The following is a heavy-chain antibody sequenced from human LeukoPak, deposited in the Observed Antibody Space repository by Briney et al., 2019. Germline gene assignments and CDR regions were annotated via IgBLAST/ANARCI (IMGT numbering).Heavy chain of an antibody. D-gene: IGHD3-10*01. CDR3: AKDAVRGVMRYYFDY. J-gene: IGHJ4*02. Sequence: GRSLRLSCAVSGFTFSSYGMHWVRQAPGKGLEWVAVISYDGSNKYYADSVKGRFTISRDNTKNTLYLQMNSLRAEDTAVYYCAKDAVRGVMRYYFDYWGQGTLVTVSS. CDR1: GFTFSSYG. CDR2: ISYDGSNK. V-gene: IGHV3-30*18.